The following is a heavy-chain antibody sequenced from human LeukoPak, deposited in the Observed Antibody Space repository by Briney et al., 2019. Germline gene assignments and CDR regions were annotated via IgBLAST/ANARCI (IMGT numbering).Heavy chain of an antibody. CDR3: ARDGESGYDSFDWFDP. CDR1: GYTFSSHV. CDR2: ISGYNGKT. D-gene: IGHD5-12*01. V-gene: IGHV1-18*04. J-gene: IGHJ5*02. Sequence: GASVKVSCKASGYTFSSHVISWVRQAPGQGLEWMGWISGYNGKTNYAQNFQGRVTMTTDTSTSTAYLELRSLRSDDTAVYYCARDGESGYDSFDWFDPWGQGTLVTVSS.